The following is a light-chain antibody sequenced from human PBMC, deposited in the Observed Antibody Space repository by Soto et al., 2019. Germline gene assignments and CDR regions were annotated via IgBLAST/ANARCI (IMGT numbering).Light chain of an antibody. CDR2: DAS. V-gene: IGKV1-33*01. Sequence: DIQMTQSPSSLSASVGDRVTITCQASQDISNYLNWYQQKPGKAPKLLIYDASNLETGVPSRFSGSGSGTDFPFTISSLQPEDIATYYCQQYDNLPLPFGPGPKVDIK. CDR3: QQYDNLPLP. J-gene: IGKJ3*01. CDR1: QDISNY.